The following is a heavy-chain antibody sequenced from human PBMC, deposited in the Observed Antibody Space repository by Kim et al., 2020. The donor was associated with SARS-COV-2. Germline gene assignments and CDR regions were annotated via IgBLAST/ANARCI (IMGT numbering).Heavy chain of an antibody. D-gene: IGHD3-10*01. V-gene: IGHV1-69*13. Sequence: SVKVSCKASGGTFSSDSITWVRQGPGQGLEWMGEINPIFGPPNYAQKFQGRVSITADESTTTVYMELSSLTSDDTAVYYCARHAGTYFYWFDPWGQGTLVTASS. J-gene: IGHJ5*02. CDR3: ARHAGTYFYWFDP. CDR2: INPIFGPP. CDR1: GGTFSSDS.